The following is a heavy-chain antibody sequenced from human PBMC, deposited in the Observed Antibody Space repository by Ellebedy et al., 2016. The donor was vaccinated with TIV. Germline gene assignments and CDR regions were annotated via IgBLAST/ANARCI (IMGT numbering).Heavy chain of an antibody. Sequence: GESLKISXKASGYRFSYYWIAWVRQMPGKGLEWMGIIYPGDSDTRYSPAFQGQVTISADKSISTAFLQWSSLKASDTAMYYCARRVGYSSGWYYFDFWGQGTLVTVSS. D-gene: IGHD6-19*01. CDR2: IYPGDSDT. V-gene: IGHV5-51*01. CDR1: GYRFSYYW. CDR3: ARRVGYSSGWYYFDF. J-gene: IGHJ4*02.